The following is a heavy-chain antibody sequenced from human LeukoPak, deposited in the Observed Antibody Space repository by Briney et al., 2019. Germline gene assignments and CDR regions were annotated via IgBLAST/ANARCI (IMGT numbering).Heavy chain of an antibody. Sequence: GGSLRLSCSASRFAFSRFAMTWVRHLPGKGLDWVSTISGNGHQTYYGDSVKGRFSVSRDNSKNILYLQMDSLSADDSALYYCAKDANYYDSSGFFIPFDYWGQGTLVTVSS. D-gene: IGHD3-22*01. V-gene: IGHV3-23*01. CDR1: RFAFSRFA. CDR2: ISGNGHQT. CDR3: AKDANYYDSSGFFIPFDY. J-gene: IGHJ4*02.